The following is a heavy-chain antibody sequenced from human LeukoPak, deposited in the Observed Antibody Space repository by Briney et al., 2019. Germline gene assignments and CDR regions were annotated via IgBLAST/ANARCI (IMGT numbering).Heavy chain of an antibody. CDR2: IKSKTDGGTT. CDR3: ARDLDYGGNSNVDY. V-gene: IGHV3-15*05. D-gene: IGHD4-23*01. J-gene: IGHJ4*02. Sequence: GGSLRLSCAASGFTFSNAWMSWVRQAPGKGLEWVGRIKSKTDGGTTDYAAPVKGRFTISRDDSKNTLYLQMNSLRAEDTAVYYCARDLDYGGNSNVDYWGQGTLVTVSS. CDR1: GFTFSNAW.